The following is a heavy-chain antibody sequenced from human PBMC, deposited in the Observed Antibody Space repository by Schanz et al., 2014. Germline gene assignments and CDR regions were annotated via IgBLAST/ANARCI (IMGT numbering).Heavy chain of an antibody. CDR2: ISGSGAST. CDR3: AEDQGSYGSGSYSYFDY. J-gene: IGHJ4*02. Sequence: EVHLLESGGGLVQPGGSLRLSCVASGFTFNSYAMSWVRQASGKGLEWVSAISGSGASTYYADSVKGRFTISRDNSKNTLYLQMNSLRAEDTAVYYCAEDQGSYGSGSYSYFDYWGQGTLATVSS. V-gene: IGHV3-23*01. CDR1: GFTFNSYA. D-gene: IGHD3-10*01.